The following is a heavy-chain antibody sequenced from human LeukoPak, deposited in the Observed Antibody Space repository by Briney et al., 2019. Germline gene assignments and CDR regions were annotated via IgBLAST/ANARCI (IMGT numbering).Heavy chain of an antibody. CDR2: INAGNGNT. Sequence: ASVKVSCKASGYTFTSYAMHWVRQAPGQRLEWMGWINAGNGNTKYSQEFQGRVTITRDTSASTAYMELSSLRSEDMAVYYCARWSRIYDSSGYYYLLDYWGQGTLVTVSS. CDR3: ARWSRIYDSSGYYYLLDY. CDR1: GYTFTSYA. D-gene: IGHD3-22*01. V-gene: IGHV1-3*03. J-gene: IGHJ4*02.